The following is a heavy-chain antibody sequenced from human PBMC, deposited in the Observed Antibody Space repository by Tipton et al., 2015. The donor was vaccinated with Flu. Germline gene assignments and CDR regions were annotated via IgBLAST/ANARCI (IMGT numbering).Heavy chain of an antibody. CDR3: AVGDCSGGSCYSRRRPFDY. J-gene: IGHJ4*02. Sequence: TLSLTCTVSGYSISSGYYWGWIRQPPGKGLEWIGEINHSGSTNYNPSLKSRVTISVDTSKNQFSLKLSSVTAADTAVYYCAVGDCSGGSCYSRRRPFDYWGQGTLVTVSS. CDR2: INHSGST. V-gene: IGHV4-38-2*02. CDR1: GYSISSGYY. D-gene: IGHD2-15*01.